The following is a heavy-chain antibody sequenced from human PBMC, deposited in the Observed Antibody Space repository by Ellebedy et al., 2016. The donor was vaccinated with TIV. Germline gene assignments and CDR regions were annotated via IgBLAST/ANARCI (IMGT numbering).Heavy chain of an antibody. J-gene: IGHJ4*02. V-gene: IGHV1-69*13. CDR3: ARHQQYHYDSRIDS. CDR1: GGTFRNYA. D-gene: IGHD3-22*01. Sequence: SVKVSCKASGGTFRNYAISWVRQAPGQGLEWMGGITAIFGTAKYAQKFQGTVTITADESTRTVYMELSSLRSEDPAMFYCARHQQYHYDSRIDSWGQGTLVTVSS. CDR2: ITAIFGTA.